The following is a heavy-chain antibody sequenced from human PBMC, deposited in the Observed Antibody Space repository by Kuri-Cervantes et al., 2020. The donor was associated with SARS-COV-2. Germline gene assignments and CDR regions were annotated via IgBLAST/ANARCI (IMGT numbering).Heavy chain of an antibody. CDR2: INPNNVIT. CDR3: ARVVVVPAAISNPGGMDV. CDR1: GYTFTGHY. D-gene: IGHD2-2*02. Sequence: ASVKVSCKTSGYTFTGHYMHWVRQAPGQGLEWMGWINPNNVITNYAQNFQGRVTMTRDTSISTAYMELSSLRSDDTAIYYCARVVVVPAAISNPGGMDVWGKGTTVTVS. J-gene: IGHJ6*03. V-gene: IGHV1-2*02.